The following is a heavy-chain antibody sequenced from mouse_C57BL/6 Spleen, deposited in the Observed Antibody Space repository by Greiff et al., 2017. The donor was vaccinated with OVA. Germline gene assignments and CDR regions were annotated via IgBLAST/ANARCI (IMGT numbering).Heavy chain of an antibody. J-gene: IGHJ2*01. CDR3: ARGDTTVVATYYFDY. D-gene: IGHD1-1*01. CDR2: IYPGDGDT. CDR1: GYAFSSYW. V-gene: IGHV1-80*01. Sequence: VQVVESGAELVKPGASVKISCKASGYAFSSYWMNWVKQRPGKGLEWIGQIYPGDGDTNYNGKFKGKATLTADKSSSTAYMQLSSLTSEESAVYFCARGDTTVVATYYFDYWGQGTTLTVSS.